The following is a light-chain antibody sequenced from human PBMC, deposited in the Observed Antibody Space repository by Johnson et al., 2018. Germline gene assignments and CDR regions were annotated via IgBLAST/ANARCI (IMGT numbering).Light chain of an antibody. Sequence: QSVLTQPPSVSAAPGQKVTISCSGSSSNIGNNYVSWYQQLPGTAPKLLIYENNKRPSGIPDRFSGSKSGTSATLGITGLQPADEADYYCGTWDSSLRAGNGFGTGTKVTVL. CDR3: GTWDSSLRAGNG. CDR2: ENN. CDR1: SSNIGNNY. J-gene: IGLJ1*01. V-gene: IGLV1-51*02.